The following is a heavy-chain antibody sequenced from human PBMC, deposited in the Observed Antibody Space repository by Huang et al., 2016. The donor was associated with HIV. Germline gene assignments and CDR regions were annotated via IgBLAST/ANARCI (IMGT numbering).Heavy chain of an antibody. J-gene: IGHJ4*02. CDR2: TSWNGDSI. CDR3: AKDISSSGWFDYFDS. CDR1: GFMFDDYA. Sequence: EVQLVESGGGLVQPGRSLRLSCAASGFMFDDYAMHWVREDPGKGTELYSGTSWNGDSIADADSGKCRFTISRDNAKSILYLQMNSLRADDTAFYYCAKDISSSGWFDYFDSWGRGTLVTVSS. V-gene: IGHV3-9*01. D-gene: IGHD6-19*01.